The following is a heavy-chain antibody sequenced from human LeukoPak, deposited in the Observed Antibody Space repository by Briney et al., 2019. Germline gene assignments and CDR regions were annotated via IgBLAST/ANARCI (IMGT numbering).Heavy chain of an antibody. J-gene: IGHJ4*02. D-gene: IGHD3-3*01. Sequence: PGGSLRLSCAASGFSFSVYAMSWVRQAPGKGLEWVSSISGSAGRTYYTHSVKGRFTISRENFKNTVFLEMNNLGAEDTALYYCAKGGQDYDFWRFDYWGQGNLVIVSS. CDR3: AKGGQDYDFWRFDY. V-gene: IGHV3-23*01. CDR2: ISGSAGRT. CDR1: GFSFSVYA.